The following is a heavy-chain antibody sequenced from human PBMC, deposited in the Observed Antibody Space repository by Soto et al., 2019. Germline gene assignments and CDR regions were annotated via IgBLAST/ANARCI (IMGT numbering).Heavy chain of an antibody. Sequence: DVQMVESGGGVVQPGGSLRLSCISSGLTFSNYWMTWVRQAPGKGLEWVANIKQDGSQRHYVDSVKGRFTVSRDNARNSLYLQMDSLRAEDTAVYYCAKWTYYVYGLDVWGQGTTVTVSS. CDR3: AKWTYYVYGLDV. J-gene: IGHJ6*02. D-gene: IGHD1-26*01. CDR1: GLTFSNYW. V-gene: IGHV3-7*03. CDR2: IKQDGSQR.